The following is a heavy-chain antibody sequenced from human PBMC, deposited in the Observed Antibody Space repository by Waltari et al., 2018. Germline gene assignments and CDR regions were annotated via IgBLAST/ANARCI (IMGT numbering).Heavy chain of an antibody. J-gene: IGHJ6*03. CDR3: ARASRGYRGSDRLLYFYYMDV. V-gene: IGHV4-59*02. CDR2: IHASGDT. D-gene: IGHD5-12*01. Sequence: QLQVSGPALVRPSQTLCVTCNVFCDTVSPSYWSWIWQTPGKRLEWSGYIHASGDTDYSPSLESRVTISLYTSRNTFSLILTSVTAADTAVYYCARASRGYRGSDRLLYFYYMDVWGKGTPVTVSS. CDR1: CDTVSPSY.